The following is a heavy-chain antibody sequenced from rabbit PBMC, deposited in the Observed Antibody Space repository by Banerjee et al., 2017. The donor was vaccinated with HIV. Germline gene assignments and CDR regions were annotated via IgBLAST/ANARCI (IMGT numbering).Heavy chain of an antibody. J-gene: IGHJ4*01. CDR1: GFSFSTSNW. Sequence: QSLEESGGDLVKPGASLTLTCTASGFSFSTSNWICWVRQAPGKGPEWIACIYTGNGNTYYASWAKGRFTISKTSTTVTLQMTSLTDADTATYFCARDDYVDGIDYFNLWGPGTLVTVS. D-gene: IGHD2-1*01. CDR2: IYTGNGNT. CDR3: ARDDYVDGIDYFNL. V-gene: IGHV1S40*01.